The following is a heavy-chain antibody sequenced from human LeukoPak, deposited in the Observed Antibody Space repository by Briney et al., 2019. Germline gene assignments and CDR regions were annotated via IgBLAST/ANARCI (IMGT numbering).Heavy chain of an antibody. D-gene: IGHD1-26*01. J-gene: IGHJ4*02. Sequence: GASVKVSCKASGYTFTSYDINWVRQATGQGLEWMGWMNPNSGNTVYAQKFQGRVAMTRNTSISTAYMELSSLRSEDTAVYYCARVVAAKYGYWGQGTLVTVSS. CDR3: ARVVAAKYGY. CDR1: GYTFTSYD. V-gene: IGHV1-8*01. CDR2: MNPNSGNT.